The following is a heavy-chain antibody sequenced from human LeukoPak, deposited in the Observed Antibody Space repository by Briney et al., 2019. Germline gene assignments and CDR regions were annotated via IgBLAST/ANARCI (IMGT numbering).Heavy chain of an antibody. Sequence: PGGSLRLSCVASGFTFSESWMTWVRQAPGKGLEWVASIKHDEREEYYADSVKGRFSMSRDNGKNSLYLQMNSLRAEDTAVYYCARERRNRHFDYWGQGTLVTVSS. J-gene: IGHJ4*02. CDR2: IKHDEREE. V-gene: IGHV3-7*01. CDR3: ARERRNRHFDY. CDR1: GFTFSESW.